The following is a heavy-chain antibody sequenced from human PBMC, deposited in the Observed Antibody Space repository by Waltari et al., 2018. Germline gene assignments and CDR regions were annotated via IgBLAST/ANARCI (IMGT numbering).Heavy chain of an antibody. D-gene: IGHD3-10*01. CDR2: VSGSGGST. Sequence: EVQLLESGGGLVQPGGSLRLSCAASGFTFSSYAMSWVRQAPGKGLEWVSAVSGSGGSTYYADSLKGRFTISRDNSKNTLYLQMNSLRAEDTAVYYCAKNYGSGSVYFDYWGQGTLVTVSS. CDR3: AKNYGSGSVYFDY. CDR1: GFTFSSYA. V-gene: IGHV3-23*01. J-gene: IGHJ4*02.